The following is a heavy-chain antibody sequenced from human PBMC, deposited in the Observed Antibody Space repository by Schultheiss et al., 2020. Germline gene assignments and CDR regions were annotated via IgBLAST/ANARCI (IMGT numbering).Heavy chain of an antibody. CDR3: ARGDRYFDWLGNRGFDY. Sequence: GGSLRLSCAASGFTFSSYAMSWVRQAPGKGLEWVSAIGTAGDTYYPGSVKGRFTISRDNAKNSLYLQMNSLRAEDTAVYYCARGDRYFDWLGNRGFDYWGQGTLVTVSS. V-gene: IGHV3-23*01. CDR2: IGTAGDT. J-gene: IGHJ4*02. CDR1: GFTFSSYA. D-gene: IGHD3-9*01.